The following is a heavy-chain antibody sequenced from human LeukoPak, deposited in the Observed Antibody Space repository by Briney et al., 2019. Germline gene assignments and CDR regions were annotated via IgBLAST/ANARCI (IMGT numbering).Heavy chain of an antibody. Sequence: PGGSLRLSCAASGFTFSSYWMHWVRQAPGKGLVWVSRINSDGSSTSYADSVKGRFTISRDNAKNTLYLQMNSLRAEDTAVYYCARRGIAARPYYYYYYMDVWGKGTTVTVSS. CDR3: ARRGIAARPYYYYYYMDV. V-gene: IGHV3-74*01. J-gene: IGHJ6*03. CDR1: GFTFSSYW. D-gene: IGHD6-6*01. CDR2: INSDGSST.